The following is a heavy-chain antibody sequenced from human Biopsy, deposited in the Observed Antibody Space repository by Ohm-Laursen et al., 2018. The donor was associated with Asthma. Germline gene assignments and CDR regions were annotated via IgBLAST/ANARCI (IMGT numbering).Heavy chain of an antibody. D-gene: IGHD5-12*01. CDR2: ISSTSTYI. J-gene: IGHJ4*02. V-gene: IGHV3-21*01. CDR3: SRDRGESGYDFGRYDY. CDR1: GFTFSTYS. Sequence: SLRLSCAAPGFTFSTYSMNWVRQAPGKGLEWVSSISSTSTYIYYADPVKGRFTISRDNAKNSLYLQMNSLRAEDTAVYYCSRDRGESGYDFGRYDYWGQGTLVTVSS.